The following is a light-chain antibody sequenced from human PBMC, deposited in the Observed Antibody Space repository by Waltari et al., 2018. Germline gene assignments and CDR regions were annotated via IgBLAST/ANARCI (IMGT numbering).Light chain of an antibody. CDR3: QQLNTYPLT. CDR1: QGISSY. CDR2: AAS. V-gene: IGKV1-9*01. Sequence: IQLTQSPSSMSASVGDRVTITCRASQGISSYLAWYQQKPGKAPKLLIYAASTLQSVVPSRFSGSGSGTGFTLTISSLQPEDFATYYCQQLNTYPLTFGPGTKVDIK. J-gene: IGKJ3*01.